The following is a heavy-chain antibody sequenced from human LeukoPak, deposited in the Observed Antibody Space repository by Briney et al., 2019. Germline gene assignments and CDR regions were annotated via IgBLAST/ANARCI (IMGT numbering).Heavy chain of an antibody. D-gene: IGHD1-26*01. Sequence: GGSLRLSCAASGFTFSSYGMSWVRQAPGKGLVWVSRINTDGSSTNYADFVRGRFTVSRDSAKNTLYLQMNSLRVEDTAVYYCARVIGWDEPFDLWGHGTLVTVSS. V-gene: IGHV3-74*01. CDR3: ARVIGWDEPFDL. J-gene: IGHJ3*01. CDR1: GFTFSSYG. CDR2: INTDGSST.